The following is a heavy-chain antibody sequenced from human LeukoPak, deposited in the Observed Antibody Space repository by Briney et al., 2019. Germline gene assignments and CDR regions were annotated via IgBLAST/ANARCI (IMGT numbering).Heavy chain of an antibody. CDR1: GFTFSSYA. V-gene: IGHV3-30-3*01. J-gene: IGHJ3*02. CDR2: ISYDGSNK. CDR3: ARDSRTEDAFDI. Sequence: PGRSLRLSCAASGFTFSSYAMHWVRQAPGKGLEWVAVISYDGSNKYYADSVKGRFTISRDNSKNTLYLQMNSPRAEDTAVYYCARDSRTEDAFDIWGQGTMVTVSS.